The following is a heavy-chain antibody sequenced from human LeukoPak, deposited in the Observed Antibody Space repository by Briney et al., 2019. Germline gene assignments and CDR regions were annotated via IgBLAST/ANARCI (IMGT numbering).Heavy chain of an antibody. Sequence: PGGSLRLSCAASGFTFSTYNMNWVRHAPGKGLEWISSITSSSYIYYADSVKGRFTISRDNAKNSLYLQMNSLSPDDTAVYFCARDPYSGNYGDYYYYYMDVWGKGTTVTISS. D-gene: IGHD1-26*01. V-gene: IGHV3-21*06. J-gene: IGHJ6*03. CDR2: ITSSSYI. CDR1: GFTFSTYN. CDR3: ARDPYSGNYGDYYYYYMDV.